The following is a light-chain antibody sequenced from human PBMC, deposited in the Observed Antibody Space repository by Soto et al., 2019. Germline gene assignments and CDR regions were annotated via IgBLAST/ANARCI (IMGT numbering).Light chain of an antibody. CDR3: AAWDDSLNGYV. CDR1: SSNIGTNA. V-gene: IGLV1-44*01. J-gene: IGLJ1*01. CDR2: NNN. Sequence: LTQPPTETVYTGEGVAISKSGGSSNIGTNAVNWYQQLPGTAPKLLIYNNNQRPSGVPDRFSGSKSGTSASLAISGLQSEDEADYYCAAWDDSLNGYVFGTGTKVTVL.